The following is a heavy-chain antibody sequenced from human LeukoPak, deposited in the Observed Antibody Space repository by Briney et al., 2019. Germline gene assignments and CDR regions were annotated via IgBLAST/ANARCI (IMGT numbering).Heavy chain of an antibody. CDR2: IWSDGSNK. D-gene: IGHD4-11*01. J-gene: IGHJ2*01. CDR1: GFTFSNYG. Sequence: QSGGSLRLSCAASGFTFSNYGIHWVRQAPGKGLEWVAVIWSDGSNKYYADSVKGRFTISRDNSKNTLYLQMNSLRAEDTAVYYCAKDCYSNYVDAYFDLWGRGTLVTVSS. CDR3: AKDCYSNYVDAYFDL. V-gene: IGHV3-33*06.